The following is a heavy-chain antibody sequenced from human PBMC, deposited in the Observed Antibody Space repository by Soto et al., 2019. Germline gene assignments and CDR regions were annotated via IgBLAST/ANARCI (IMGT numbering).Heavy chain of an antibody. Sequence: SETLSLTCTVSGGSISSYYWSWIRQPPGKGLEWIGYIYYSGSTNYNPSLKSRVTISVDTSKNPFSLKLSSVTAADTAVYYCARSGSGSYYNYYYYGMDVWGQGTTVTVSS. D-gene: IGHD3-10*01. CDR1: GGSISSYY. CDR3: ARSGSGSYYNYYYYGMDV. CDR2: IYYSGST. V-gene: IGHV4-59*01. J-gene: IGHJ6*02.